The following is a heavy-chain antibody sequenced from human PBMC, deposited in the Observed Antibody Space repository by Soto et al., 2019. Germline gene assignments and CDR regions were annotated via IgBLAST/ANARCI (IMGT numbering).Heavy chain of an antibody. Sequence: SGTLSLTCSVSGASVRSGDYYWSCIRQAPGKGLEWIGYMYNSGGSYYNPSLKGRLTISIDTSKNQFSLKLNSVTAAYTAIYYCVGTGTTDDYWGRGTLVTVSS. CDR2: MYNSGGS. J-gene: IGHJ4*02. V-gene: IGHV4-30-4*01. CDR1: GASVRSGDYY. D-gene: IGHD4-17*01. CDR3: VGTGTTDDY.